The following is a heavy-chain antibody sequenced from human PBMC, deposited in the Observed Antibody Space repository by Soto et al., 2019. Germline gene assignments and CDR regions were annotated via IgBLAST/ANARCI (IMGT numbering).Heavy chain of an antibody. CDR2: IIPIFGTA. J-gene: IGHJ5*02. D-gene: IGHD2-2*01. CDR1: GGTFSSYA. CDR3: ARDRTCSSTSCYAYNWFDP. V-gene: IGHV1-69*13. Sequence: ASVKVSCKASGGTFSSYAISWVRQAPGQGLEWMGGIIPIFGTANYAQKFQGRVTITADESTSTAYMELSSLRSEDTAVYYCARDRTCSSTSCYAYNWFDPWGQGTLVTVSS.